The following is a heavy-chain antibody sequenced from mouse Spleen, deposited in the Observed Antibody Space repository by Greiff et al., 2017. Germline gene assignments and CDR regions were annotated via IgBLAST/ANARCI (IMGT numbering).Heavy chain of an antibody. J-gene: IGHJ2*01. Sequence: QVQLQQSGAELVRPGSSVKLSCKASGYTFTSYWMHWVKQRPIQGLEWIGNIDPSDSETHYNQKFKDKATLTVDKSSSTAYMQLSSLTSEDSAVYYCARDYGSSRYYFDYWGQGTTLTVSS. CDR2: IDPSDSET. D-gene: IGHD1-1*01. V-gene: IGHV1-52*01. CDR1: GYTFTSYW. CDR3: ARDYGSSRYYFDY.